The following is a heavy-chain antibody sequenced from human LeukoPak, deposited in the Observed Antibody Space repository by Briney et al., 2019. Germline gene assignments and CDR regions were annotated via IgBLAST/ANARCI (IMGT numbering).Heavy chain of an antibody. CDR2: IKQDGSEK. J-gene: IGHJ5*02. Sequence: GGSLRLFCAASGFTFSSYWMSWVRQAPGKGLEWVANIKQDGSEKYYVDSVKARFTISRDNAKNSLYLQMNSLRAEDTAVYYCARDDCSSISCYHNWFDPWGQGTLVTVSS. CDR1: GFTFSSYW. V-gene: IGHV3-7*01. CDR3: ARDDCSSISCYHNWFDP. D-gene: IGHD2-2*01.